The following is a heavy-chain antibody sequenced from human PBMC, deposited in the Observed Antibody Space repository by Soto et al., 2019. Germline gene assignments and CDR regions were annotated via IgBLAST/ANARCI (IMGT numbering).Heavy chain of an antibody. Sequence: QVQLQDSGPGLVKPSETLSLTCTVSGGSISSYYWSWIRQPPGKGLEWIGNIYYTGSTNYNPSLKTRVTISVDTSKHQFSLKLTSVSAADTAVYFCASQTANYYGSASYYLPFDYWGQGTLVTVSS. CDR3: ASQTANYYGSASYYLPFDY. CDR1: GGSISSYY. V-gene: IGHV4-59*01. CDR2: IYYTGST. D-gene: IGHD3-10*01. J-gene: IGHJ4*02.